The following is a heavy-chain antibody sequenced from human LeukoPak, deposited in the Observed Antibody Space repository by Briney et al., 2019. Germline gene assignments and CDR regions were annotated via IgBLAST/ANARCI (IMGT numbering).Heavy chain of an antibody. V-gene: IGHV4-59*01. D-gene: IGHD6-13*01. J-gene: IGHJ6*02. CDR3: VRGVGSSSWYGNYYYYGMDV. Sequence: SETLSLTCTVSGGSISSYYWSWIRQPPGKGLEWIGYIYYSGSTNYNPSLKSRVTISVDTSKNQFSLKLSSVTAADTAVYYCVRGVGSSSWYGNYYYYGMDVWGQGTTVTVSS. CDR2: IYYSGST. CDR1: GGSISSYY.